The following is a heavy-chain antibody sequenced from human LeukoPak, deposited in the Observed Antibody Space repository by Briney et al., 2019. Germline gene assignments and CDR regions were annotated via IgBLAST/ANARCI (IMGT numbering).Heavy chain of an antibody. CDR2: IYSGGST. Sequence: GGSLRLSCAASEFSVGSNYMTWVRQAPGKGLEWVSLIYSGGSTYYADSVKGRFTISRDNSKNTLYLQMNSLRAEDTAVYYCAKGFNDFLTGPDYWGQGTLVTVSS. D-gene: IGHD3-9*01. CDR3: AKGFNDFLTGPDY. J-gene: IGHJ4*02. V-gene: IGHV3-53*01. CDR1: EFSVGSNY.